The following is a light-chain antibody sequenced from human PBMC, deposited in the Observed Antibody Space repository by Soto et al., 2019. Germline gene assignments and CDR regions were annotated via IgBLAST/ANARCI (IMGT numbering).Light chain of an antibody. Sequence: QSALTQPPSASGCPGQSVTISCTGTSSDVGGCNYVSWYQQHPGKAPKLMIYEVTKRPSGVPDRFSGSKSGNTASLTVSGLQAEDEADYYCSSYAGSLYVFGTGTKLTVL. CDR3: SSYAGSLYV. V-gene: IGLV2-8*01. CDR1: SSDVGGCNY. J-gene: IGLJ1*01. CDR2: EVT.